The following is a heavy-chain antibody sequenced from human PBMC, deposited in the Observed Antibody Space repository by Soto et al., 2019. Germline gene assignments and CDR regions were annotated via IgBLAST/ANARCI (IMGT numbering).Heavy chain of an antibody. CDR3: ATGPMVRGVIFYFDY. D-gene: IGHD3-10*01. J-gene: IGHJ4*02. CDR1: GFTFSSYD. CDR2: IGTAGDT. Sequence: EVQLVESGGGLVQPGGSLRLSCAASGFTFSSYDMHWVRQATGKGLEWVSAIGTAGDTYYPGSVKGRFTISRENAKNSLYLQMNSLRAGDTAVYYCATGPMVRGVIFYFDYWGQRTLVTVSS. V-gene: IGHV3-13*01.